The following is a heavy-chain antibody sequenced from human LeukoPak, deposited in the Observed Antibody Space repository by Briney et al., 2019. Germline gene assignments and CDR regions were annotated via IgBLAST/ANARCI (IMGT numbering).Heavy chain of an antibody. J-gene: IGHJ3*02. CDR1: GFTVSSNY. Sequence: GGSLRLSCAASGFTVSSNYMSWVRQAPGKGLEWVSVIYSGGSTYYADSVKGRFTISRDNSKNTLYLQMNSLRAEDTAVYYCARDNRIASDAFDIWGQGTMVTVSS. D-gene: IGHD2-21*01. CDR2: IYSGGST. CDR3: ARDNRIASDAFDI. V-gene: IGHV3-53*01.